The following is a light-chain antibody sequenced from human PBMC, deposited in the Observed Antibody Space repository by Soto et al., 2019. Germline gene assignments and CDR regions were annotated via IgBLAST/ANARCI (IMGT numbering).Light chain of an antibody. CDR3: HQLNSYT. CDR1: QSISSY. J-gene: IGKJ3*01. V-gene: IGKV1-9*01. Sequence: IQLTQSPSSLSASVGDRVTITCRASQSISSYLAWYQQKPGKAPKLLIYTSSTLQSRVPSRFGGRGSGTVFNSSIRTLDFEDFASYYCHQLNSYTFGPGTKVDIK. CDR2: TSS.